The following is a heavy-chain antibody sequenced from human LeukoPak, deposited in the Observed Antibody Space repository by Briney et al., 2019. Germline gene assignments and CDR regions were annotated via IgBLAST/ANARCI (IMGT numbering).Heavy chain of an antibody. D-gene: IGHD6-19*01. Sequence: GGSLTLFCGASGFIYSRYAMRWVREARGRGLEGVTAISGSGGSTYYADSVKGRFTISRDNSKNTLYLQMNSLRAEDTAVYYCAKLEIAVAGTDFDYWGQGTLVTVSS. V-gene: IGHV3-23*01. CDR2: ISGSGGST. J-gene: IGHJ4*02. CDR1: GFIYSRYA. CDR3: AKLEIAVAGTDFDY.